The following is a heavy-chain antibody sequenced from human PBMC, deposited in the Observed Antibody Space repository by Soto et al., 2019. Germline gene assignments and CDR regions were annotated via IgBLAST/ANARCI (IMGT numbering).Heavy chain of an antibody. CDR3: ASSFPAIAARFVGYWFDP. CDR1: GGSISSGDYY. D-gene: IGHD6-6*01. V-gene: IGHV4-30-4*01. Sequence: KPSETLSLTCTVSGGSISSGDYYWSWIRQPPGKGLEWIGYIYYSGSTYYNPSLKSRVTISVDTSKNQFSLKLSSVTAADTAVYYCASSFPAIAARFVGYWFDPWGQGTLVTVSS. J-gene: IGHJ5*02. CDR2: IYYSGST.